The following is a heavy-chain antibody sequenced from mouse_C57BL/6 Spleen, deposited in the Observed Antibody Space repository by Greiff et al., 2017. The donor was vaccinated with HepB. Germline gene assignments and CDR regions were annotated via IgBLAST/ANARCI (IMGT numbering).Heavy chain of an antibody. J-gene: IGHJ2*01. CDR2: IYPRSGNT. CDR3: ARGGGLFDY. Sequence: VQGVESGAELARPGASVKLSCKASGYTFTSYGISWVKQRTGQGLEWIGEIYPRSGNTYYNEKFKGKATLTADKSSSTAYMELRSLTSEDSAVYFCARGGGLFDYWGQGTTLTVSS. V-gene: IGHV1-81*01. CDR1: GYTFTSYG.